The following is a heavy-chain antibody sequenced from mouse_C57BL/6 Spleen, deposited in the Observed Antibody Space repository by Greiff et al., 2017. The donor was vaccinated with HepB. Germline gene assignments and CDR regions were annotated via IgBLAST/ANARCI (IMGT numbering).Heavy chain of an antibody. Sequence: DVHLVESGGGLVKPGGSLKLSCAASGFTFSSYTMSWVRQTPEKRLEWVATISGGGGNTYYPDSVKGRFTISRDNAKNTLYLQMSSLRSEDTAWYYCARQGYYSNYWFAYWGQGTLVTVSA. D-gene: IGHD2-5*01. CDR1: GFTFSSYT. CDR3: ARQGYYSNYWFAY. CDR2: ISGGGGNT. V-gene: IGHV5-9*01. J-gene: IGHJ3*01.